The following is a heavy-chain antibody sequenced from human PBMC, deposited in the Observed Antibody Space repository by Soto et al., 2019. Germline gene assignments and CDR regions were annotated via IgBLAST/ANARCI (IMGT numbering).Heavy chain of an antibody. V-gene: IGHV1-69*13. Sequence: GASVKVSCKTSGYSFTDYKLHWVRQAPGQGLEWMGGIIPIFGTANYAQKFQGRVTITADESTSTAYMELSSLRSEDTAVYYCARDNTIFGVVIIPNAFDIWGQGTMVTVSS. CDR3: ARDNTIFGVVIIPNAFDI. D-gene: IGHD3-3*01. J-gene: IGHJ3*02. CDR1: GYSFTDYK. CDR2: IIPIFGTA.